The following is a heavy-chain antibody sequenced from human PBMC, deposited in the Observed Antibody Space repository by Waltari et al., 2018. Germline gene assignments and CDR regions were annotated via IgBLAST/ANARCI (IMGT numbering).Heavy chain of an antibody. CDR2: ISGSGCST. J-gene: IGHJ6*04. V-gene: IGHV3-23*04. CDR1: GFTFSSYA. CDR3: AKQSCGGDCYPTGMDV. Sequence: EVQLVESGGGLVQPGGSLRLSCAASGFTFSSYAMSWVRQAPGKGLEWVSAISGSGCSTYYADSWKGRFTISRDNSKNTLYLQMNSLRAEDTAVYYCAKQSCGGDCYPTGMDVWGKGTTVTVSS. D-gene: IGHD2-21*01.